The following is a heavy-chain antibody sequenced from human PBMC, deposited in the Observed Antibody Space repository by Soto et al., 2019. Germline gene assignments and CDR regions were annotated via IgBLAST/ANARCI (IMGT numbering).Heavy chain of an antibody. J-gene: IGHJ4*02. CDR3: AACRGASYFDI. CDR2: IFYSGT. V-gene: IGHV4-59*03. CDR1: GGSINSYY. D-gene: IGHD3-16*01. Sequence: SETLSLTCSVSGGSINSYYWSWIRQPPGKGLEWIGYIFYSGTDYNPSLGGRVTMSVETSESQFSLTLSSVTAADTAVYYCAACRGASYFDIWGQGIQVTVS.